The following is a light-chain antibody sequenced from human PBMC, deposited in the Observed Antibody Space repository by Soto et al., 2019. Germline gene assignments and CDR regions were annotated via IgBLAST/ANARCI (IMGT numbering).Light chain of an antibody. V-gene: IGKV3-20*01. CDR2: GAS. CDR1: QSVSSSY. J-gene: IGKJ1*01. CDR3: QQYGSSPFWT. Sequence: EIVLTQSPGTLSLSPGERATLSCRASQSVSSSYLAWYQQKPGQAPRLLIYGASSRATGIPDRFSGSGSGTDFTLTISRLEPEDFAVYYCQQYGSSPFWTFVQGTKVDIK.